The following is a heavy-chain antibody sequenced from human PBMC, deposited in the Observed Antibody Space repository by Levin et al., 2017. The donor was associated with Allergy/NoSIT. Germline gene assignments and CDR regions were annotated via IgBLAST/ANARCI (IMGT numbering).Heavy chain of an antibody. CDR2: IVVGSGNT. J-gene: IGHJ4*02. V-gene: IGHV1-58*01. CDR3: AADLRHGLRHGDY. Sequence: GASVKVSCKASGFTFTSSAVQWVRQARGQRLEWIGWIVVGSGNTNYAQKFQERVTITRDMSTSTAYMELSSLRSEDTAVYYCAADLRHGLRHGDYWGQGTLVTVSS. CDR1: GFTFTSSA. D-gene: IGHD5-12*01.